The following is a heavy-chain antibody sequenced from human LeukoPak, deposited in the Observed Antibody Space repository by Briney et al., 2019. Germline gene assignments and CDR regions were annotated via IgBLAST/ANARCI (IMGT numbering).Heavy chain of an antibody. CDR3: ARTTLKYSSGWYFDY. D-gene: IGHD6-19*01. CDR1: GYSISSGYY. J-gene: IGHJ4*02. Sequence: SETLSLTCTVSGYSISSGYYWGWIRQPPGKGLEWIGSIYHSGSTYYNPSLKSRVTISVDTSKNQFSLKLSSVTAADTAVYYCARTTLKYSSGWYFDYWGQGTLVTVSS. V-gene: IGHV4-38-2*02. CDR2: IYHSGST.